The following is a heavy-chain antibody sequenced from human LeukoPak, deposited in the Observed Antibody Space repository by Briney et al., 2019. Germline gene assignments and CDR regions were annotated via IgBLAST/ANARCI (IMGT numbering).Heavy chain of an antibody. CDR2: IYPDDSDT. CDR3: ATTATRGIPHYFDS. Sequence: GESLKISCKGSGYSFTNYWIGWVRPMPGKGLEWMGIIYPDDSDTRYSPSFQGQVTISADKSITTAYLQWSSLKASDTAMYYCATTATRGIPHYFDSWGQGTLVTVSS. J-gene: IGHJ4*02. D-gene: IGHD6-6*01. CDR1: GYSFTNYW. V-gene: IGHV5-51*01.